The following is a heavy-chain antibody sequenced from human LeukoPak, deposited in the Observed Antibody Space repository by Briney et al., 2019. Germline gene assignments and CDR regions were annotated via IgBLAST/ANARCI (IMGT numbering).Heavy chain of an antibody. CDR1: GGSISSSSYY. Sequence: SETLSLTCTVSGGSISSSSYYWGWIRQPRGKGLEWFGSIYYSGSTYYNSSLKSRVTISVDTSKNQCSLKLSSVTAADTAVYYSARRGNYDYVWGSYHMPPDYWGQGTLVTVSS. D-gene: IGHD3-16*02. V-gene: IGHV4-39*01. CDR3: ARRGNYDYVWGSYHMPPDY. J-gene: IGHJ4*02. CDR2: IYYSGST.